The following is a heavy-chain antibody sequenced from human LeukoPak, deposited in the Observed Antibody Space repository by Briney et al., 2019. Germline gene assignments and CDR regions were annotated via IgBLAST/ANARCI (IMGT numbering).Heavy chain of an antibody. Sequence: ASVKVSCTASGYTFTSYGISWVRQAPGQRLEWMGWVNAGNGDTKYSQKFQGRVTVTRDTSASTAYMELSSLRSEDTAVYYCTRYSSSRPPYYFDYWGQGTLVTVSS. V-gene: IGHV1-3*01. J-gene: IGHJ4*02. D-gene: IGHD6-19*01. CDR2: VNAGNGDT. CDR1: GYTFTSYG. CDR3: TRYSSSRPPYYFDY.